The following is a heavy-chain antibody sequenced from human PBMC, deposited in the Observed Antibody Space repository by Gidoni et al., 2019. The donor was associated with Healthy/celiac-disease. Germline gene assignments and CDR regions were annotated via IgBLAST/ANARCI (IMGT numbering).Heavy chain of an antibody. Sequence: EVQLLESGGGLVQPGGSLRLSCAASGFTFSSYAMSWVRQAPGKGLEWVSAISGSGGSTYYADSVKGRFTISRDNSKNTLYLQMNSLRAEDTAVYYCAKDGREHIVVVTWVYGMDVWGQGTTVTVSS. CDR1: GFTFSSYA. CDR2: ISGSGGST. J-gene: IGHJ6*02. V-gene: IGHV3-23*01. D-gene: IGHD2-21*02. CDR3: AKDGREHIVVVTWVYGMDV.